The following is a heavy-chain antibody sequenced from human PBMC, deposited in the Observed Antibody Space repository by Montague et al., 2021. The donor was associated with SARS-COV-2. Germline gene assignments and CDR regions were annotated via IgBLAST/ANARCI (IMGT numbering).Heavy chain of an antibody. CDR3: ARTWRFGQSYGLDI. J-gene: IGHJ3*02. V-gene: IGHV4-59*01. Sequence: SETLSLTCSVSGDSISSYYYNWIRQTPGEGLEWIGYAYYFPSTXXANTXXXPSLKRRVTISLDTSENQFSLKLSSVTAADTAVYYCARTWRFGQSYGLDIWGQGTMVTVSS. D-gene: IGHD3-16*01. CDR2: AYYFPST. CDR1: GDSISSYY.